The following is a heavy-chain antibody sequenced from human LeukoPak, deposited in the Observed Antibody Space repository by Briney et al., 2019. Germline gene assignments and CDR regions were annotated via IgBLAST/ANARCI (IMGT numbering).Heavy chain of an antibody. D-gene: IGHD1-20*01. Sequence: PGGSLRLSCAVSGFTFSNYAMSWVRQAPGKGLEWVSTISGSGSFTDYADSVKGRFTISRDNSKNTLYLQMNSLRAEDTAVYYCARGPLTGAYYYGMDVWGQGTTVTVSS. V-gene: IGHV3-23*01. CDR1: GFTFSNYA. J-gene: IGHJ6*02. CDR3: ARGPLTGAYYYGMDV. CDR2: ISGSGSFT.